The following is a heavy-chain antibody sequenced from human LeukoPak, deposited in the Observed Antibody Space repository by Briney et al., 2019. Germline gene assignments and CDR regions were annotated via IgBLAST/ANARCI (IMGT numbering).Heavy chain of an antibody. CDR3: ARDFFEPGGGSYYFADY. V-gene: IGHV4-39*07. J-gene: IGHJ4*02. Sequence: SETLSLTCAVSGASISSSNYYWGWVRQSPGKGLEWIGNIYSSGNTYYNASLKSRVTMYIDTSKNQFSLKLSSVTAADTAVYYCARDFFEPGGGSYYFADYWGQGTLVTVSS. D-gene: IGHD1-26*01. CDR2: IYSSGNT. CDR1: GASISSSNYY.